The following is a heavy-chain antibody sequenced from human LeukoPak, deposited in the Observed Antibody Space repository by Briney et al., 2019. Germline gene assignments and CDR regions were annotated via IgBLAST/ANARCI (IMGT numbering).Heavy chain of an antibody. D-gene: IGHD2-8*01. CDR3: VSSRGLKWTPGPGDAFDI. V-gene: IGHV1-3*01. CDR2: INAGNGNT. J-gene: IGHJ3*02. Sequence: ASVKVSCKASGYTFTSYAMHWVRQAPGQRLEWMGWINAGNGNTKYSQKFQGRVTITRDTSASTAYMELSSLRSEDTAVYYCVSSRGLKWTPGPGDAFDIWGQGTMVTVSS. CDR1: GYTFTSYA.